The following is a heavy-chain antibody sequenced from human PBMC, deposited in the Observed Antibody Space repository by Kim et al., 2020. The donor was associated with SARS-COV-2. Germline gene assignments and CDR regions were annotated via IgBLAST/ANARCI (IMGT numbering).Heavy chain of an antibody. J-gene: IGHJ6*02. Sequence: NCNPNREGRVTISLDPSKYQFSLKLSSVPAADTAVYYCARPPPSRYQPMDVWGQGTTVTVSS. D-gene: IGHD2-2*01. CDR3: ARPPPSRYQPMDV. V-gene: IGHV4-61*07.